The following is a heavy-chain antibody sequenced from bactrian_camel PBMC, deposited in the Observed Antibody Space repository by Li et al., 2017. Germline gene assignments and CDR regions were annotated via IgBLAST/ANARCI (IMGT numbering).Heavy chain of an antibody. CDR1: TSGYTCSTDC. Sequence: DVQLVESGGGSVQAGGSLTLSCSASTSGYTCSTDCMGWFRQAPGKEREGVAAIYTGGGIAHYADSVEGRFTISKDGAKKTIYLQMTSLKPEDTAMYYCAADLVTGGNWRSIDHWSYWGQGTQVTVS. J-gene: IGHJ4*01. V-gene: IGHV3S40*01. CDR3: AADLVTGGNWRSIDHWSY. CDR2: IYTGGGIA. D-gene: IGHD7*01.